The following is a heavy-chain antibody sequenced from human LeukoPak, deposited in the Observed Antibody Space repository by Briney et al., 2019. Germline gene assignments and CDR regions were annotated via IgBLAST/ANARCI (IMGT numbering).Heavy chain of an antibody. CDR3: ARSGPMSFFYYMDV. CDR1: EYSFPNYC. CDR2: IYPDDSDT. J-gene: IGHJ6*03. Sequence: GESLKISCKHSEYSFPNYCIGWVRQMPGKGLEWMGIIYPDDSDTRYSPSFQGQVTISADKSISTVYLQWSSLKASDTAIYYCARSGPMSFFYYMDVWGKGTPVTVSS. D-gene: IGHD3-10*01. V-gene: IGHV5-51*01.